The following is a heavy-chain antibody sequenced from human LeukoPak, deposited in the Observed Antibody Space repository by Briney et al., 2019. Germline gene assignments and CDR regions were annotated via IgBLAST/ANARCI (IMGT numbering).Heavy chain of an antibody. V-gene: IGHV3-74*01. J-gene: IGHJ4*02. CDR1: GFTFSNYW. Sequence: PGGSLRLSCAASGFTFSNYWMHWVRQTPGKGLVWVSRISGDGSSTSYADSVKGRFTISRDNAKNTLYLQMNSLRAEDTAVYYCARANYYDSSGYYFDYWGRGTLVTVSS. CDR3: ARANYYDSSGYYFDY. CDR2: ISGDGSST. D-gene: IGHD3-22*01.